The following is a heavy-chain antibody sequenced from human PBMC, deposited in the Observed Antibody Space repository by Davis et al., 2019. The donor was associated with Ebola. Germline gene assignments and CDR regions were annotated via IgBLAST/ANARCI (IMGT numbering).Heavy chain of an antibody. V-gene: IGHV1-46*01. CDR2: INPSGGST. CDR3: ARRYYHSSGWYFDY. D-gene: IGHD6-19*01. Sequence: ASVKVSCKASGYTFTSYYMHWVRQAPGQGLEWMGIINPSGGSTSYAQKLQGRVTMTTDTSTSTAYMELRSLRSDDTAVYYCARRYYHSSGWYFDYWGQGTLVTVSS. CDR1: GYTFTSYY. J-gene: IGHJ4*02.